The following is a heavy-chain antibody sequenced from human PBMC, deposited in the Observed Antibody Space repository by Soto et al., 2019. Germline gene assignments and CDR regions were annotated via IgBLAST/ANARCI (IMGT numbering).Heavy chain of an antibody. D-gene: IGHD2-2*01. CDR3: ARSRYCSSTSCYGDAFDI. J-gene: IGHJ3*02. V-gene: IGHV3-48*01. Sequence: GGSLRLSCAASGFTFSSYSMNWVRQAPGKGLEWVSYISSSSSTIYYADSVKGRFTISRDNAKNSLYLQMNSLRAEDTAVYYCARSRYCSSTSCYGDAFDIWGQGTMVTVSS. CDR1: GFTFSSYS. CDR2: ISSSSSTI.